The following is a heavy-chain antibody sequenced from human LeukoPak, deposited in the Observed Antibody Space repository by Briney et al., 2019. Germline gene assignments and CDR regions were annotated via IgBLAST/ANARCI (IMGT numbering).Heavy chain of an antibody. CDR3: ARERITMILDWFDP. Sequence: PSQTLSLTCTVSGGSISSGSYYWSWIRQPAGKGLEWIGRIYTSGSTNYNPSLKSRVTISVDTSKNQFSLKLSSVTAADTAVYYCARERITMILDWFDPWGQGTLVTVSS. J-gene: IGHJ5*02. D-gene: IGHD3-22*01. CDR1: GGSISSGSYY. V-gene: IGHV4-61*02. CDR2: IYTSGST.